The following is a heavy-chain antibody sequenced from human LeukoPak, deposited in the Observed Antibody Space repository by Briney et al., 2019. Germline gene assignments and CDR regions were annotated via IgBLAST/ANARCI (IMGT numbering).Heavy chain of an antibody. V-gene: IGHV3-48*01. CDR1: GFSLGSYS. CDR2: INSGSSTI. CDR3: ARVLLERPGIDSFDM. D-gene: IGHD1-1*01. J-gene: IGHJ3*02. Sequence: GGSLRLPCGAFGFSLGSYSMDWVRQAPGKGLEWVSHINSGSSTIYYADSVKGRFTISRDNAGNSLYLQMNSLRAEDTAVYYCARVLLERPGIDSFDMWGQGTMVTVSS.